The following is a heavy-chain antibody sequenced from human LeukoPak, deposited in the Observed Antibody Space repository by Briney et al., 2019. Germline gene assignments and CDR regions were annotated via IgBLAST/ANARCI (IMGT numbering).Heavy chain of an antibody. J-gene: IGHJ4*02. CDR2: IYSGGST. CDR3: ACTIVVVPAAISFDY. CDR1: GFTFNNYA. Sequence: GGSLRLSCAASGFTFNNYAMSWVRQAPGKGLEWVSVIYSGGSTYYADSVKGRFTISRDNSKNTLYLQMNSLRAEDTAVYYCACTIVVVPAAISFDYWGQGTLVTVSS. V-gene: IGHV3-66*01. D-gene: IGHD2-2*01.